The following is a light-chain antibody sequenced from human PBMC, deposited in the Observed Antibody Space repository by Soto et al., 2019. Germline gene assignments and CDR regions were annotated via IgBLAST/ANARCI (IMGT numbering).Light chain of an antibody. V-gene: IGKV3-15*01. CDR2: GTS. Sequence: EIVLTHSPSTLSVSPGSRSNLSCRASQSVNIKLAWYQQKPGQAPRLLIYGTSTRATGAPARFSGSGSGTEFTLTISNLQSEDFAVYYCQQYNDWPPLTFGGGTKVDIK. J-gene: IGKJ4*01. CDR1: QSVNIK. CDR3: QQYNDWPPLT.